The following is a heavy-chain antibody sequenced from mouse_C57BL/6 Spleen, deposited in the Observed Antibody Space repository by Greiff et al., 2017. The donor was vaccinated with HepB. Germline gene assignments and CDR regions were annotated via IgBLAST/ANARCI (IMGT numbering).Heavy chain of an antibody. V-gene: IGHV1-64*01. CDR3: ARSDGYYGYFDY. Sequence: QVQLQQPGAELVKPGASVKLSCKASGYTFTSYWMHWVKQRPGQGLEWIGMIHPNSGSTNYNEKFKSKATLTVDKSSSTAYMQLSSLTSADSAVYYCARSDGYYGYFDYWGQGTTLTVSS. CDR1: GYTFTSYW. D-gene: IGHD2-3*01. J-gene: IGHJ2*01. CDR2: IHPNSGST.